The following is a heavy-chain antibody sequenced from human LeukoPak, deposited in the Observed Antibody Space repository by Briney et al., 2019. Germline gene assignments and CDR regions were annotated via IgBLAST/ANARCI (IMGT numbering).Heavy chain of an antibody. V-gene: IGHV3-48*04. CDR2: ISSSSSTI. Sequence: GSLRLSCAASGFTFSSYSMNWVRQAPGKGLEWVSYISSSSSTIYYADSVKGRFTISRDNAKNSLYLQMNSLRAEDTAVYYCARVEGLPKIAVAGYYFDYWGQGTLVTVSS. J-gene: IGHJ4*02. D-gene: IGHD6-19*01. CDR3: ARVEGLPKIAVAGYYFDY. CDR1: GFTFSSYS.